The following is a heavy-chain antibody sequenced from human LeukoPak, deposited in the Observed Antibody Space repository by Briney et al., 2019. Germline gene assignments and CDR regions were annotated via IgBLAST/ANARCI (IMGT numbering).Heavy chain of an antibody. D-gene: IGHD3-22*01. J-gene: IGHJ4*02. V-gene: IGHV3-30*03. Sequence: PGRSLRLSCAASGFTFSSYGMHWVRQAPGKGLEWVAVISYDGSNKYYADSVKGRFTISRDNSKNTLYLQMNSLRAEDTAVYYCARDNSDCDSSFFDYWGQGTLVTVSS. CDR2: ISYDGSNK. CDR1: GFTFSSYG. CDR3: ARDNSDCDSSFFDY.